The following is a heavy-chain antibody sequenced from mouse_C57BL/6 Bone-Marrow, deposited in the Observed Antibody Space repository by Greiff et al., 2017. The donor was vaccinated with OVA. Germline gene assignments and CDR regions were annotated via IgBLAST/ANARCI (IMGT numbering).Heavy chain of an antibody. CDR2: IDPENGDT. J-gene: IGHJ2*01. CDR1: GFNIKDDY. D-gene: IGHD4-1*01. Sequence: VQLQQSGAELVRPGASVKLSCTASGFNIKDDYMHWVKQRPEQGLEWIGWIDPENGDTEYASKFQGKATITADTSSNTAYLQLSSLTSEDTAVYYCITWVFDYWGQGTTLTVSS. CDR3: ITWVFDY. V-gene: IGHV14-4*01.